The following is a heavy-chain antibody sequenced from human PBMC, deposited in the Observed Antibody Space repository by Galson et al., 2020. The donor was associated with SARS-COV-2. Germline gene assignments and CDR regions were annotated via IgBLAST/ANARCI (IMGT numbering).Heavy chain of an antibody. CDR1: EFTFSDFY. J-gene: IGHJ4*02. CDR2: ISTSGSVT. V-gene: IGHV3-11*01. Sequence: GGSLRPSCGASEFTFSDFYMSWIRQAPGKGLEWVSYISTSGSVTYYADSVTGRFTISRHNAQHTLYLQMNSLRVDETAVYYCETSSIAARLDYWGQGTLVSVSS. D-gene: IGHD6-6*01. CDR3: ETSSIAARLDY.